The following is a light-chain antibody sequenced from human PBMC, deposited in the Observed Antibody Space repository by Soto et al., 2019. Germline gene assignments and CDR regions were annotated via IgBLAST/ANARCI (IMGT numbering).Light chain of an antibody. CDR2: AAS. CDR1: QSISSY. Sequence: DIQMTQSPSSLSASVGDRVTITCRAGQSISSYLNWYQHKPGKAPRLLISAASSLQSGVPSRFSGSGSGTDFTLTISSLQPEDFATYYCQQSYSTLYTFGQGTKLEIK. V-gene: IGKV1-39*01. J-gene: IGKJ2*01. CDR3: QQSYSTLYT.